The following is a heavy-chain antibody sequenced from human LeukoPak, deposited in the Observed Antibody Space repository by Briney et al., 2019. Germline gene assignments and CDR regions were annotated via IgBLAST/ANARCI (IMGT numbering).Heavy chain of an antibody. Sequence: SETLSLTCAVYGGSFSGYYWSWIRQPPGKGLEWIGEINHSGSTNYNPSLKSRVTISVDTSKNQFSLKLSSVTAADTAVYYCARRYSYGHYYFDYWGQGTLVTVSS. J-gene: IGHJ4*02. CDR2: INHSGST. D-gene: IGHD5-18*01. V-gene: IGHV4-34*01. CDR1: GGSFSGYY. CDR3: ARRYSYGHYYFDY.